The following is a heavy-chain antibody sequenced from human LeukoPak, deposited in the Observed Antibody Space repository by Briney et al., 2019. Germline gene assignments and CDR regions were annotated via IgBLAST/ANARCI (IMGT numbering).Heavy chain of an antibody. D-gene: IGHD3-10*01. CDR2: THYTGET. Sequence: SETLSLTCNVSGDSISGPYWNWIRQSPGRGLEWIGYTHYTGETNYNPSLKSRLTMSVDTSNNQVYLRLSSVTAADTAVYYCGRNLGSGSDHWGQGTLVTLSS. CDR3: GRNLGSGSDH. J-gene: IGHJ4*02. V-gene: IGHV4-59*11. CDR1: GDSISGPY.